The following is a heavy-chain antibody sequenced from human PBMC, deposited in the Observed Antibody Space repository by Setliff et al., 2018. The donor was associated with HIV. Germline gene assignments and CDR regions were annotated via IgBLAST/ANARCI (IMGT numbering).Heavy chain of an antibody. V-gene: IGHV5-51*01. Sequence: GESLKISCKGSGYKFINYWIGWVRQMPGTGLEWMGIIHVANSDTKYSPSFQGQVTISADKSISTAYLQWGSLKASDTAMYYCARAGSFDPYYYMDVWGKGTTVTVSS. D-gene: IGHD3-10*01. CDR1: GYKFINYW. CDR2: IHVANSDT. J-gene: IGHJ6*03. CDR3: ARAGSFDPYYYMDV.